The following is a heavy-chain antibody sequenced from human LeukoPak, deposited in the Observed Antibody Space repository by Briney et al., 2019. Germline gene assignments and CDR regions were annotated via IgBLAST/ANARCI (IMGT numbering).Heavy chain of an antibody. Sequence: GESLKISCKGSGYSFTSYWIGWVRQMPGKGLEWMGIIYPGDSDTRYSPSFQGQVTISADKSISTAYLQWSSLKASDTAMYYCASARYCSDGSCYAFDIWGQGTMVTVSS. CDR3: ASARYCSDGSCYAFDI. CDR2: IYPGDSDT. D-gene: IGHD2-15*01. J-gene: IGHJ3*02. CDR1: GYSFTSYW. V-gene: IGHV5-51*01.